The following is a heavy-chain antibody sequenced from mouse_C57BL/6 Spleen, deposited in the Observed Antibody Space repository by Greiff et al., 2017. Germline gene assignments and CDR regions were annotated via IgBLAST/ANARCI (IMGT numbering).Heavy chain of an antibody. Sequence: QVQLKQSGAELVRPGTSVKMSCKASGYTFTNYWIGWAKQRPGHGLEWIGDIYPGGGYTNYNEKFKGKATLTADKSSSTAYMQFSSLTSEDSAIYYCARLNGSSYDYYAMDYWGQGTSVTVSS. CDR2: IYPGGGYT. CDR3: ARLNGSSYDYYAMDY. V-gene: IGHV1-63*01. J-gene: IGHJ4*01. CDR1: GYTFTNYW. D-gene: IGHD1-1*01.